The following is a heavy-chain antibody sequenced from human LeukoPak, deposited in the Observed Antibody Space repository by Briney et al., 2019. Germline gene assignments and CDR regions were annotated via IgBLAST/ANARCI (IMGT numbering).Heavy chain of an antibody. D-gene: IGHD4-17*01. Sequence: SETLSLTCTVSGGSISSYYWSWIRQPPGKGLEWIGEINHSGSTNYNPSLKSRVTISVDTSKNQFSLKLSSVTAADTAVYYCARVTVTTSYYFDYWGQGTLVTVSS. CDR3: ARVTVTTSYYFDY. CDR2: INHSGST. CDR1: GGSISSYY. J-gene: IGHJ4*02. V-gene: IGHV4-34*01.